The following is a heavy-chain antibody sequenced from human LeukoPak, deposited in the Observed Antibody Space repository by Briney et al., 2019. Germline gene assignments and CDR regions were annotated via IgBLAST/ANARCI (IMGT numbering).Heavy chain of an antibody. CDR1: GFTFSRYP. Sequence: PGGSLRLSCSASGFTFSRYPMYWVRQAPGKGLESVSAISSNGASTSYADSVKGRFTISRDNSKNTLWLQMSSLRAEDTAVYYCARGRAGNYYNHNDYWGQGTLVTVSS. D-gene: IGHD3-10*01. CDR3: ARGRAGNYYNHNDY. V-gene: IGHV3-64D*06. J-gene: IGHJ4*01. CDR2: ISSNGAST.